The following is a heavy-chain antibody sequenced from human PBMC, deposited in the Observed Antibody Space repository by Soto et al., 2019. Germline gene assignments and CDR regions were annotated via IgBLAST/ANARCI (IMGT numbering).Heavy chain of an antibody. CDR3: ARDFSSWYEHYYYGMDV. CDR1: GFTFSSYS. Sequence: LRLSCAASGFTFSSYSMNWVRQAPGKGLEWVSYISSSSSTIYYADSVKGRFTISRDNAKNSLYLQMNSLRDEDTAVYYCARDFSSWYEHYYYGMDVWGQGTTVTVSS. V-gene: IGHV3-48*02. CDR2: ISSSSSTI. J-gene: IGHJ6*02. D-gene: IGHD6-13*01.